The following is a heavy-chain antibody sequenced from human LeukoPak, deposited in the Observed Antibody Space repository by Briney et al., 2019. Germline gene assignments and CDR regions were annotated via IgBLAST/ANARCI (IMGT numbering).Heavy chain of an antibody. CDR1: GFNFRSYW. J-gene: IGHJ6*03. CDR2: IKQDGSEM. CDR3: AKADYYYYYMDV. V-gene: IGHV3-7*03. Sequence: PGGSLRLSCAASGFNFRSYWMDWVRQAPGKGLEWVANIKQDGSEMYYVDSVKGRFTISRDNTKNSLFLHMSSLRAEDTAVYYCAKADYYYYYMDVWGKGTTVTVSS.